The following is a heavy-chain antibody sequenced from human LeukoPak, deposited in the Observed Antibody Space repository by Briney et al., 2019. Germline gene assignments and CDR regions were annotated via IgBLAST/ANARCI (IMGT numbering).Heavy chain of an antibody. J-gene: IGHJ4*02. CDR3: ARESTTGATGDY. CDR1: GFTFSTYT. CDR2: ISYDERNE. D-gene: IGHD1-1*01. Sequence: GGSLRLSCAASGFTFSTYTMNWVRQAPGKGLEWVAVISYDERNEFYADSVKGRFTVSRDNSKNTVYLRMNSLRAEDTAVYFCARESTTGATGDYWGQGTLVTVSS. V-gene: IGHV3-30*04.